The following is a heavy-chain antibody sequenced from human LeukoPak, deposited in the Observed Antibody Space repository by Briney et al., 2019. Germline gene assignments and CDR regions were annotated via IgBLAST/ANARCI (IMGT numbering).Heavy chain of an antibody. CDR3: AKETPEGVTFDY. D-gene: IGHD5-18*01. J-gene: IGHJ4*02. CDR2: ISSSGGNT. Sequence: GGSLRLSCAASGFTFSDYYMSWIRQAPGKGLDWVSYISSSGGNTYYADSVKGRFTISRDNSKNTLFLQMSSLRAEDTAVYYCAKETPEGVTFDYWGQGTLVTVSS. V-gene: IGHV3-11*01. CDR1: GFTFSDYY.